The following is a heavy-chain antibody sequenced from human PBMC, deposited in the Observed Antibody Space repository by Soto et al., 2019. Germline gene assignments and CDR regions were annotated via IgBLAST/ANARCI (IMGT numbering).Heavy chain of an antibody. CDR1: GFTFSSYG. D-gene: IGHD3-22*01. Sequence: QVQLVESGGGVVQPGRSLRLSCAASGFTFSSYGMHWVRQAPGKGLEWVAVISYDGSNKYYADSVKGRFTISRDNSKNTLYLQMNSLRAEDTAVYYCAKDHRGSYYYDSSGYPYYYYGMDVW. CDR2: ISYDGSNK. V-gene: IGHV3-30*18. J-gene: IGHJ6*01. CDR3: AKDHRGSYYYDSSGYPYYYYGMDV.